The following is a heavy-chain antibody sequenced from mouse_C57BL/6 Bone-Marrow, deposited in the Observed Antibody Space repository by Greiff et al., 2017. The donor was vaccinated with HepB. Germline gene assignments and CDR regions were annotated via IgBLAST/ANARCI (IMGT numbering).Heavy chain of an antibody. CDR3: ARWRLRY. CDR1: GYTFTDYY. Sequence: EVQLQQSGPELVKPGASVKISCKASGYTFTDYYMNWVKQSHGKSLEWIGDINPNNGGTSYNQKFKGKATLTVDKSSSTAYMELRSLTSEDSAVYYCARWRLRYWGQGTTLTVSS. CDR2: INPNNGGT. J-gene: IGHJ2*01. V-gene: IGHV1-26*01. D-gene: IGHD2-4*01.